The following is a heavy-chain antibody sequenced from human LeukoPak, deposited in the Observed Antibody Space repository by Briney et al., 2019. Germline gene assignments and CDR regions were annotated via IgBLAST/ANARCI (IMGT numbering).Heavy chain of an antibody. Sequence: NPGGSLRLSCAASGFTFSSYSMNWVRQAPGKGLEWVSSISSSSSYIYYADSVKGRFTISRDNAKNSLYLQMNSLRAEDTAVYYCARGLMGGYPYFDYWGQGTLVTVSS. CDR2: ISSSSSYI. J-gene: IGHJ4*02. CDR1: GFTFSSYS. D-gene: IGHD3-22*01. V-gene: IGHV3-21*01. CDR3: ARGLMGGYPYFDY.